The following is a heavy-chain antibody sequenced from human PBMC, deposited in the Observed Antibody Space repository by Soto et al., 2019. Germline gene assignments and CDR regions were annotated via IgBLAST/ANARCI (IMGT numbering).Heavy chain of an antibody. J-gene: IGHJ4*02. Sequence: QVHLVQSGAEVKKPGASVKVSCKASGHTFTGYYLHWVRQAPGQRLEWMGCINPDDGVTNYAQKFQGRVTMTTDTSNTTAYIDLSSLLSNDTAYYYCATEGGASDYSNSGIAFDYWGQGTLVTVSS. D-gene: IGHD4-4*01. CDR3: ATEGGASDYSNSGIAFDY. CDR2: INPDDGVT. V-gene: IGHV1-2*02. CDR1: GHTFTGYY.